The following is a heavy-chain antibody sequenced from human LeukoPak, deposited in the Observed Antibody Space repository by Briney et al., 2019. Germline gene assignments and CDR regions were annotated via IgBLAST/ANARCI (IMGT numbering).Heavy chain of an antibody. CDR2: ISGSGTTT. CDR3: AKDQSFSD. J-gene: IGHJ4*02. CDR1: GFTFSTFD. V-gene: IGHV3-23*01. Sequence: PVGSLRLSCVASGFTFSTFDMSWVRQPPGKGLEWVATISGSGTTTNYADSVKGRFTVSRDIFRNTLYLQMSSLRAEDTAIYYCAKDQSFSDWGQGTLVTVSS. D-gene: IGHD3-3*02.